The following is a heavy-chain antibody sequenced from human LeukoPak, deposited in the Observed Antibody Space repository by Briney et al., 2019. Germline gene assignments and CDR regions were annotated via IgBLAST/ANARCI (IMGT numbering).Heavy chain of an antibody. Sequence: GGSLRLSCAASGFTFSNYAMSWVRQAPGKGLEWVSSIFHSGGNTYYTDSVKGRFTISSDTSKNTLYLQMNGLRPEDTAVYYCAKCLPPSGYQFALDSWGHGTLVTVSA. D-gene: IGHD5-12*01. CDR2: IFHSGGNT. V-gene: IGHV3-23*01. CDR1: GFTFSNYA. CDR3: AKCLPPSGYQFALDS. J-gene: IGHJ3*01.